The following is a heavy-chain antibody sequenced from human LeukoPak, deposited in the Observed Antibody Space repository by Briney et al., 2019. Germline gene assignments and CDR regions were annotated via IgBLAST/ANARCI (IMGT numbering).Heavy chain of an antibody. CDR2: IYSGGST. D-gene: IGHD6-6*01. J-gene: IGHJ6*02. CDR3: ARDRGSSGYYYYGMDV. Sequence: GGSLRLSCAVSGFIFSDYWMSWVRQAPGKGLEWVSVIYSGGSTYYADSVKGRFTISRDNSKNTLYLQMNSLRAEDTAVYYCARDRGSSGYYYYGMDVWGQGTTVTVSS. CDR1: GFIFSDYW. V-gene: IGHV3-53*01.